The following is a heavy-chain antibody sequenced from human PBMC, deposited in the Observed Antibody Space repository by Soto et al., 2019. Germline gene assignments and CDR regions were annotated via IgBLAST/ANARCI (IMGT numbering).Heavy chain of an antibody. CDR2: IIAVYGNT. Sequence: GASVEVSCKDSGGTKNSYAMLWVRQDTEQRLEWMGRIIAVYGNTNYAQKFQGRVTITRDTSASTAYMELSSLRSVDTAVYYCARDRPYYYGSGSYYSSYYGMDVWGQGTTVTVSS. D-gene: IGHD3-10*01. CDR3: ARDRPYYYGSGSYYSSYYGMDV. V-gene: IGHV1-3*01. CDR1: GGTKNSYA. J-gene: IGHJ6*02.